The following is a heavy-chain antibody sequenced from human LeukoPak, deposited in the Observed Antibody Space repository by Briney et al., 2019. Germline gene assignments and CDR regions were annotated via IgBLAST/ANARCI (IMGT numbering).Heavy chain of an antibody. Sequence: SQTLSLTCAISGDSVSNNIVAWNWIRQSPSRGLEWLGRTYYRSKWDNDYAVSVKSRININADTSKNQFSLQLNSVTPEDTAVYYCARGRVHYYAMDVWGQGTTVTASS. CDR2: TYYRSKWDN. CDR3: ARGRVHYYAMDV. V-gene: IGHV6-1*01. CDR1: GDSVSNNIVA. J-gene: IGHJ6*02.